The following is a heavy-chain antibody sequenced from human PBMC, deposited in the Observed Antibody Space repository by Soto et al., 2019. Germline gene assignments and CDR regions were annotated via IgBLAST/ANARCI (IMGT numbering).Heavy chain of an antibody. Sequence: PGGSLRLSCSASGFTFSSYAMHWVRQAPGKGLEYVSAISSNGGSTYYADSVKGRFTISRDNSKNTLYLQMSSLRAEDTAVYYCVKPTTTHYYYYHGMDVWGQGTTVTVSS. CDR3: VKPTTTHYYYYHGMDV. J-gene: IGHJ6*02. CDR1: GFTFSSYA. V-gene: IGHV3-64D*06. CDR2: ISSNGGST. D-gene: IGHD1-1*01.